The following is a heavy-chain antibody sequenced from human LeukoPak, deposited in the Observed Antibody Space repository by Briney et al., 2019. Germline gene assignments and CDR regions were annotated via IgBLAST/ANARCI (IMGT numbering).Heavy chain of an antibody. CDR2: IRYDGSDK. J-gene: IGHJ4*02. CDR3: ARADNPYYDFWSGYYSYYFDY. V-gene: IGHV3-30*02. CDR1: GFIFSSYG. D-gene: IGHD3-3*01. Sequence: GGSLRLSCATSGFIFSSYGIHWVRQAPGKGLEWVAFIRYDGSDKYYADSVKGRFTISRDNSKNKVYLQMNSLRAEDTAVYYCARADNPYYDFWSGYYSYYFDYWGQGTLVTVSS.